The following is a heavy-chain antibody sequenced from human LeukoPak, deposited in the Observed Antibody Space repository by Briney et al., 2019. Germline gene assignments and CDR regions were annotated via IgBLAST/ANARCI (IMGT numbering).Heavy chain of an antibody. V-gene: IGHV3-30*03. Sequence: GRSLRLSCAASGFTFSSYGMHWVRQAPGKGLEWVAVISYDGSNKYYADSVKGRFTISRDNSKNTLYLQMNSLRAEDTAVYYCAVRGYSYGYLVNWDQGTLVTVSS. CDR2: ISYDGSNK. CDR3: AVRGYSYGYLVN. D-gene: IGHD5-18*01. J-gene: IGHJ4*02. CDR1: GFTFSSYG.